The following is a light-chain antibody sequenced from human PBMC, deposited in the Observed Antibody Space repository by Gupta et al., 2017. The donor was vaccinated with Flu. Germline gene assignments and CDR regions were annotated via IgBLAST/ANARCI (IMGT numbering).Light chain of an antibody. CDR1: RVVYSY. CDR3: QQFSAYPRT. J-gene: IGKJ1*01. V-gene: IGKV1-9*01. CDR2: AAS. Sequence: GNRIIFCCRTSRVVYSYLVWYQQKPGTAPKLLIYAASTLQTGVPSRFSGSGNGTEFKLTISSLQPEDFATYYCQQFSAYPRTFGQGTKVEIK.